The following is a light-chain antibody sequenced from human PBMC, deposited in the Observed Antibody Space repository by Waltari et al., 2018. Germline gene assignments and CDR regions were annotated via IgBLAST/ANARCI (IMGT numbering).Light chain of an antibody. J-gene: IGKJ4*01. CDR2: WTS. CDR1: HNLFASSNNKNY. V-gene: IGKV4-1*01. Sequence: DFVMTQSPDSLTVSLGERATINCKSSHNLFASSNNKNYFALYQQKPGQPPKLLMYWTSTRGSGVPDRFSGSGSGTDFTLTISSLQAEDVAVYYCQRYFTTPLIFGGGTKVEIK. CDR3: QRYFTTPLI.